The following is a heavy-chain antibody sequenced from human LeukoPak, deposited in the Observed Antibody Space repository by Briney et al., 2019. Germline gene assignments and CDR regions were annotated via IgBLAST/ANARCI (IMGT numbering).Heavy chain of an antibody. V-gene: IGHV3-9*01. CDR1: GFTFDDYA. Sequence: PGRSLRLSCAASGFTFDDYAMHWVRRAPGKGLEWVSGISWNSGSIGYADSVKGRFTISRDNVKNSLYLQMNSLRAEDTALYYCAKAGNSYGYFFDYWGQGTLVTVSS. J-gene: IGHJ4*02. CDR3: AKAGNSYGYFFDY. D-gene: IGHD5-18*01. CDR2: ISWNSGSI.